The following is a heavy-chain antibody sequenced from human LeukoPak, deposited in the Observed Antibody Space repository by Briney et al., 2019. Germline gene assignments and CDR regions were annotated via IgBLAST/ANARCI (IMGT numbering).Heavy chain of an antibody. CDR3: AKDGNWARFEN. Sequence: GGSLRLSCAASGFTFGLYSMTWVRQAPGKGLEWVSLIDSNSNFMNYADSVKGRFTISRDNSKNTLYLQMNSPRAEDTAAYYCAKDGNWARFENWGQGTLVTVSS. CDR1: GFTFGLYS. J-gene: IGHJ4*02. D-gene: IGHD7-27*01. CDR2: IDSNSNFM. V-gene: IGHV3-21*04.